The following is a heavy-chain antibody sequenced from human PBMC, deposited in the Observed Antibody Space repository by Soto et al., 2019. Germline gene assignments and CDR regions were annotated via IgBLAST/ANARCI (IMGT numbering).Heavy chain of an antibody. J-gene: IGHJ4*02. D-gene: IGHD4-17*01. Sequence: EVQLVESGGGLVQPGGSLKLSCAASGFTFSGSAMHWVRQASGKGLEWVGRIRSKANSYATAYAASVKGRFTISRDDSKNTAYLQMNSLKTEDTAVYYCCMTTVATNLGWGQGTLVTVSS. CDR1: GFTFSGSA. CDR3: CMTTVATNLG. CDR2: IRSKANSYAT. V-gene: IGHV3-73*01.